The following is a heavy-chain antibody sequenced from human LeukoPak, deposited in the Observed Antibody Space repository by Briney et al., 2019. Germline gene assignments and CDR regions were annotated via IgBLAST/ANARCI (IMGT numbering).Heavy chain of an antibody. CDR1: GFTVSSNY. CDR2: IYTGGNT. Sequence: GGSLRLSCAAPGFTVSSNYMSWVRQAPGKGLEWVSVIYTGGNTYFADSVKGRFTISRDNSKNTLYLQMNNLRAEDTAVYYCARDLWGRGWYLDPWGQGTLVTVSS. CDR3: ARDLWGRGWYLDP. D-gene: IGHD6-19*01. J-gene: IGHJ5*02. V-gene: IGHV3-53*01.